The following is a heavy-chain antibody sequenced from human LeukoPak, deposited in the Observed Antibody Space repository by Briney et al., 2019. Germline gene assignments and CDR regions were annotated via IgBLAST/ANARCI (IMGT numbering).Heavy chain of an antibody. Sequence: GGSLRLSXAASGFTFTNPAMGWVRQAPGKGLEWVSVISGTGDFIYYGDSVKGRFTISRDNSKNTLYLHMSSLRAEDTAFYYCAKTRGGNPRYYFGYWGHGTLVTVSS. CDR3: AKTRGGNPRYYFGY. J-gene: IGHJ4*01. D-gene: IGHD4-23*01. CDR1: GFTFTNPA. CDR2: ISGTGDFI. V-gene: IGHV3-23*01.